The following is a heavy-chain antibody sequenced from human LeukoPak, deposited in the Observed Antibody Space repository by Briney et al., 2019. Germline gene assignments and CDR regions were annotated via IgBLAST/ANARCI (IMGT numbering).Heavy chain of an antibody. D-gene: IGHD1-26*01. CDR1: GFTFSNYG. Sequence: GGSLRLSCAGSGFTFSNYGISWVRQAPGKGLEWVSYSRSSSPSMYYADSVEGRFTTSRDNAKNSLYLQMNSLRAEDTAVYYCARDRGIVGTTGYYYMDVWGKGTTVTVSS. V-gene: IGHV3-48*04. CDR2: SRSSSPSM. J-gene: IGHJ6*03. CDR3: ARDRGIVGTTGYYYMDV.